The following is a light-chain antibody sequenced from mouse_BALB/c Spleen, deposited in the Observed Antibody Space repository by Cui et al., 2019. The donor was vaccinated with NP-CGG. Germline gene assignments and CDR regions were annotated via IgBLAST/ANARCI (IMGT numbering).Light chain of an antibody. CDR1: TGAVTTSNY. V-gene: IGLV1*01. CDR3: ALWYSNHWV. J-gene: IGLJ1*01. CDR2: GTN. Sequence: VVTNQAALTTSPGETVTFTCRSSTGAVTTSNYANWVQEKPDHLFTGLIGGTNNRAPGVPARFSGSLIGDKAALTITGAQTEDEAIYFCALWYSNHWVFGGGTKLTVL.